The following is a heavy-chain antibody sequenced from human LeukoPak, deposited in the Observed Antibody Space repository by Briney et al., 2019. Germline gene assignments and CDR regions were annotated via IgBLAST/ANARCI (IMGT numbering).Heavy chain of an antibody. CDR3: ARGMLNWFDP. V-gene: IGHV1-8*02. Sequence: ASVKVSCKASGYTFTDYYLHWVRQAPGQGLEWMGWMNPNSGNTGYAQKFQGRVTMTRNTSISTAYMELSRLRSDDTAVYYCARGMLNWFDPWGQGTLVTVSS. CDR1: GYTFTDYY. J-gene: IGHJ5*02. D-gene: IGHD2-8*01. CDR2: MNPNSGNT.